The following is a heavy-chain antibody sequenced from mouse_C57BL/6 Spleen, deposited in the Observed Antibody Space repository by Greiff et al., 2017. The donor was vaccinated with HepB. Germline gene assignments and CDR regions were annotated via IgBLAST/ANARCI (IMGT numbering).Heavy chain of an antibody. CDR2: ISNGGGST. CDR1: GFTFSDYY. CDR3: ARRGTVVSYWYFDV. D-gene: IGHD1-1*01. J-gene: IGHJ1*03. V-gene: IGHV5-12*01. Sequence: EVMLVESGGGLVQPGGSLKLSCAASGFTFSDYYMYWVRQTPEKRLEWVAYISNGGGSTYYPDTVKGRFTISRDNAKNTLYLQMSRLKSEDTAMYYCARRGTVVSYWYFDVWGTGTTVTVSS.